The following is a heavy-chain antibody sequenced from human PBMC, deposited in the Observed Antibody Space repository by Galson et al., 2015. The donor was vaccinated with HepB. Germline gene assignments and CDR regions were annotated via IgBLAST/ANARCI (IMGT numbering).Heavy chain of an antibody. D-gene: IGHD5-18*01. CDR3: VKGGYPYYFDY. J-gene: IGHJ4*02. CDR1: GFTFSSYA. Sequence: SLRLSCAASGFTFSSYAMHWVRQAPGKGLEYVSAISSNGGSTYYADSVKGRFTISRDNSKNTLYLQMSSLRAEDTAVYYCVKGGYPYYFDYWGQGTLVTVSS. V-gene: IGHV3-64D*06. CDR2: ISSNGGST.